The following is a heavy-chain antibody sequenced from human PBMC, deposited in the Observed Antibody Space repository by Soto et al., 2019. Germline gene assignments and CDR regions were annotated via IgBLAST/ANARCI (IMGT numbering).Heavy chain of an antibody. D-gene: IGHD5-18*01. J-gene: IGHJ6*02. CDR3: ARTIQPHTHYYYYGMDV. Sequence: GGSLRLSCAASGFTFSSYGMHWVRQAPGKGLEWVAVIWYDGSNKYYADSVKGRFTISRDNSKNTLYLQMNSLRAEDTAVYYCARTIQPHTHYYYYGMDVWGQGTTVTVSS. V-gene: IGHV3-33*01. CDR2: IWYDGSNK. CDR1: GFTFSSYG.